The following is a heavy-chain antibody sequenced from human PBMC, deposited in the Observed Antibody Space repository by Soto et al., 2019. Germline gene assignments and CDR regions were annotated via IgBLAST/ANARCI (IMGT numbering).Heavy chain of an antibody. D-gene: IGHD6-13*01. J-gene: IGHJ4*02. Sequence: EVQLLESGGGLVQPGGSLRLSCVASGFTFSNYAMSWVRQAPGKGLEWVSVIGGSGDTTYYADSVKGRFTISRDNSKNTVFLQMNSLRAEDTAVYYCARSTWSSNSNFFDYWGQGTLVTVSS. CDR3: ARSTWSSNSNFFDY. CDR1: GFTFSNYA. V-gene: IGHV3-23*01. CDR2: IGGSGDTT.